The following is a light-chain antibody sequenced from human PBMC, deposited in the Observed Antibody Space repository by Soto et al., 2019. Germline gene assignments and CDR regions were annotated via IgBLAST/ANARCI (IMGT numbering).Light chain of an antibody. V-gene: IGKV1-9*01. CDR1: QGIGTY. CDR2: AAS. J-gene: IGKJ1*01. CDR3: QQVDSYPRT. Sequence: DIQMTQSPSTLSTSGGDRVTVTCRASQGIGTYLVWYQQKSGKAPTVLIYAASSLQTGVPSRFSGSGSGTDFSLTISSLHPEDVATYYCQQVDSYPRTFGQGTKVDI.